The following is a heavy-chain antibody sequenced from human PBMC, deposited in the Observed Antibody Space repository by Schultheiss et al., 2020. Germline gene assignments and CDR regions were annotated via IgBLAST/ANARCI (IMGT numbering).Heavy chain of an antibody. J-gene: IGHJ3*02. CDR3: TTADYYATGAFDI. CDR2: ISGSGGST. Sequence: GGSLRLSCAASGFTFSSYAMSWVRQAPGKGLEWVSAISGSGGSTYYADSVKGRFTISRDNAKNSLYLQMNSLKTEDTAVYYCTTADYYATGAFDIWGQGTMVTVSS. CDR1: GFTFSSYA. D-gene: IGHD3-10*01. V-gene: IGHV3-23*01.